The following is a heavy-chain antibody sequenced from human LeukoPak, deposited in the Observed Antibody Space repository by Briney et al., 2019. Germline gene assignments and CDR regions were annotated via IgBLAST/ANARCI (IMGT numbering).Heavy chain of an antibody. V-gene: IGHV3-23*01. CDR3: AKDLGDV. CDR1: GLTFSDSW. Sequence: GGSLRLSCAASGLTFSDSWMNWVRQAPGKGLEWVSAISGSGGSTYYADSVKGRFTISRDNSKNTLYLQMNSLRAEDTAVYYCAKDLGDVWGKGTTVTVSS. CDR2: ISGSGGST. J-gene: IGHJ6*04.